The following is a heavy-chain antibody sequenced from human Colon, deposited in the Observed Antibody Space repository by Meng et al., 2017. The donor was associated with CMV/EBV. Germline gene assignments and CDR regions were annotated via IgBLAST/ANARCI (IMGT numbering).Heavy chain of an antibody. V-gene: IGHV1-69*05. CDR1: YA. Sequence: YAISWGRQAPGQGLEWMGGIIPIFGTANYAQKFQGRVTITTDESTSTAYMELSSLRSEDTAVYYCARGGLGYCSSTSCYTGIWFDYWGQGTLVTVSS. CDR3: ARGGLGYCSSTSCYTGIWFDY. J-gene: IGHJ4*02. CDR2: IIPIFGTA. D-gene: IGHD2-2*02.